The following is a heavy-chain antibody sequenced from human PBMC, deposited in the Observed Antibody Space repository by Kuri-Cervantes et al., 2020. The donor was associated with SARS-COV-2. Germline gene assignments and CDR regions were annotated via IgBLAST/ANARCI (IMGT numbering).Heavy chain of an antibody. CDR1: GGSISSYY. V-gene: IGHV4-4*07. Sequence: SETLSLTCTVSGGSISSYYWSWIRQPAGKGLEWIGRIYTSGSTNYNPSLKSRVTMSVDTSKNQFSLKLSSVTAADTAVYYCARVHDSSGYKALDIWGQGTMVTVSS. D-gene: IGHD3-22*01. J-gene: IGHJ3*02. CDR3: ARVHDSSGYKALDI. CDR2: IYTSGST.